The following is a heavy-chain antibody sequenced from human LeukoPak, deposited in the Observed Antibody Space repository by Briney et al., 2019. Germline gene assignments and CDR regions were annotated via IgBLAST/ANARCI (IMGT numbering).Heavy chain of an antibody. D-gene: IGHD4-11*01. J-gene: IGHJ4*02. V-gene: IGHV3-30*18. CDR1: GFTFSSYG. CDR3: AKDPNPTGTYSNY. Sequence: GGSLRLSCAASGFTFSSYGMHWVRQAPDKGLEWMAVISYDGSNKYYADSVKGRFTISRDNSKNTLYLQMNSLRAEDTAVYYCAKDPNPTGTYSNYWGQGTLVTVSS. CDR2: ISYDGSNK.